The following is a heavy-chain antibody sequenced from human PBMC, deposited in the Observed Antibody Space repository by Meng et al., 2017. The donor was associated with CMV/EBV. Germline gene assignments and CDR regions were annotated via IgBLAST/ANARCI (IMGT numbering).Heavy chain of an antibody. Sequence: SGPTLVKPTQTLTLTCTFSGFSLTTTGMRVCWIRQSPGKALEWLARIDWDDDKLYSTSLKTRLTISKDTSKNQVVLTVTNMAPVDTATYYCARLVQASGYFDYWGQGALVTVSS. CDR1: GFSLTTTGMR. V-gene: IGHV2-70D*14. D-gene: IGHD2-8*02. CDR3: ARLVQASGYFDY. CDR2: IDWDDDK. J-gene: IGHJ4*02.